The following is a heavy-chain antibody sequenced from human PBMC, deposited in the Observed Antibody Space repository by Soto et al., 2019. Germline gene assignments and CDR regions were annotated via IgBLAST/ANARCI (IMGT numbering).Heavy chain of an antibody. Sequence: EVQLVESGGGLVQPGGSLRLSCAASGFTFSSYWMSWVRQAPGKGLEWVANIKQDGSEKYYVDSVKGRFTSSRDNAKNSLYLQMNSLRAEDTAVYYCARDIAVAANWFDPWGQGTLVTVSS. CDR1: GFTFSSYW. CDR2: IKQDGSEK. CDR3: ARDIAVAANWFDP. V-gene: IGHV3-7*01. J-gene: IGHJ5*02. D-gene: IGHD6-19*01.